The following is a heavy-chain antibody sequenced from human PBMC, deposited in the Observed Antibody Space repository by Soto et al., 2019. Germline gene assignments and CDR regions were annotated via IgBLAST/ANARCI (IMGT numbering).Heavy chain of an antibody. Sequence: RLSCAASGFTFSFYAMHWVRQAPGKGLEWVAVISYNGRNKHYVDSVKGRFTISRDNSQDTLYLQMDSLRPDDTAVYYCARQAKIGDRSQFYFDSWGQGXLVTVYS. J-gene: IGHJ4*02. D-gene: IGHD3-16*01. V-gene: IGHV3-30*04. CDR2: ISYNGRNK. CDR3: ARQAKIGDRSQFYFDS. CDR1: GFTFSFYA.